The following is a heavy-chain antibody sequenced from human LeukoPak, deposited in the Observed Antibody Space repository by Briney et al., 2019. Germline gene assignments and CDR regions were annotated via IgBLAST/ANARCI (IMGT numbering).Heavy chain of an antibody. D-gene: IGHD2-21*02. J-gene: IGHJ6*02. CDR2: ISQTGSFT. CDR3: ARDRWTPAVTAWLGLYYYCGMDV. Sequence: GGSLRLSCAASGFTFSDHYMNWIRQVPGKGLEWVSYISQTGSFTTYADSVKGRFTISRDNAKNSLYLQMHSLRADDTAVYYCARDRWTPAVTAWLGLYYYCGMDVWGQGTTVTVSS. CDR1: GFTFSDHY. V-gene: IGHV3-11*06.